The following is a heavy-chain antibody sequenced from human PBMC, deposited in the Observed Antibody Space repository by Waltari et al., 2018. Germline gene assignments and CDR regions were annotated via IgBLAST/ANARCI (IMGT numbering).Heavy chain of an antibody. Sequence: MSWIREAPGKGLEYVSTIYSGGNIYYIDSVSGRFTISRDNSTSTLYLQMNSLRAEYTAVYYCARGGDDDTGYPFAHWGQGTLVTVSS. CDR3: ARGGDDDTGYPFAH. CDR2: IYSGGNI. V-gene: IGHV3-53*01. D-gene: IGHD3-9*01. J-gene: IGHJ4*02.